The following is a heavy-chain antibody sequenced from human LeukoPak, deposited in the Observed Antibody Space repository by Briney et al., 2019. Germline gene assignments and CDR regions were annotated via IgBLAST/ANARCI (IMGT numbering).Heavy chain of an antibody. J-gene: IGHJ4*02. Sequence: PSETLSLTCTVSGYSISSGYYWGWIRQPPGKGLEWIGSIYHSGSTYYNPSLKSRVTISVDTSKNQFSLKLSSVTAADTAVYYCARQLSGWFYFDYWGQGTLVTVSS. CDR1: GYSISSGYY. CDR3: ARQLSGWFYFDY. V-gene: IGHV4-38-2*02. CDR2: IYHSGST. D-gene: IGHD6-19*01.